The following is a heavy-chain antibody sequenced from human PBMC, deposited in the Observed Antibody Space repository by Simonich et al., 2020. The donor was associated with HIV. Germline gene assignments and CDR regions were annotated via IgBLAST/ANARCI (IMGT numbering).Heavy chain of an antibody. V-gene: IGHV4-59*12. CDR2: ISHSAGT. CDR3: ARGGRHFDY. CDR1: GGSIHNYF. J-gene: IGHJ4*02. Sequence: QVQLQESGPGLVKPSETLSLTCIVSGGSIHNYFWSWIRQPPGRGLEWVGYISHSAGTNYNPSLKSRVTISVDTSKNQFSLKLNSVTAADTAVYYCARGGRHFDYWGQGTLVTVSS.